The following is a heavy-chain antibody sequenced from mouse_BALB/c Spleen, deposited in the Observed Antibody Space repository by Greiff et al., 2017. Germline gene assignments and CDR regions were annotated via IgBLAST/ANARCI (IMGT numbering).Heavy chain of an antibody. CDR3: ARTGPYAMDY. J-gene: IGHJ4*01. Sequence: VKLQESGAELVKPGASVKLSCKASGYTFTSYWMHWVKQRPGQGLEWIGEINPSNGRTNYNEKFKSKATLTVDKSSSTAYMQLSSLTSEDSAVYYCARTGPYAMDYWGQGTSVTVSS. CDR2: INPSNGRT. D-gene: IGHD4-1*01. CDR1: GYTFTSYW. V-gene: IGHV1S81*02.